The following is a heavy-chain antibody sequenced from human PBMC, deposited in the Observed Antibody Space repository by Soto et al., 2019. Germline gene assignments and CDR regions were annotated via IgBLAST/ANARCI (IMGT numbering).Heavy chain of an antibody. CDR3: AKDPYLYYYDSSGYFDY. J-gene: IGHJ4*02. D-gene: IGHD3-22*01. V-gene: IGHV3-23*01. Sequence: VGSLRLSCAASGFTFSSYAMSWVRQAPGKGLEWVSAISGSGGSTYYADSVKGRFTISRDNSKNTLYLQMNSLRAEDTAVYYCAKDPYLYYYDSSGYFDYWGQGTLVTVSS. CDR1: GFTFSSYA. CDR2: ISGSGGST.